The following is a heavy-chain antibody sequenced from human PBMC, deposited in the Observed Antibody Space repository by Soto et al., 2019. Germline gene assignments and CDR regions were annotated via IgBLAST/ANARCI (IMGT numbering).Heavy chain of an antibody. CDR2: INAGNGNT. CDR3: ARDRAYYFYDMDV. J-gene: IGHJ6*03. Sequence: QVQLVQSGAEVKKPGASVKVSCKASGYTFTSFAIHWVRQAPGQRLEWMGWINAGNGNTKYSQKFQGRVTITRDTSASTAYMELSGLRSEDTAVYYCARDRAYYFYDMDVWGKGTTVTVSS. V-gene: IGHV1-3*01. CDR1: GYTFTSFA.